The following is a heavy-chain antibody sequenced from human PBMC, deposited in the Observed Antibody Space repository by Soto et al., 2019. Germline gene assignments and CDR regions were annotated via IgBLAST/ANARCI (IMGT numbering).Heavy chain of an antibody. CDR1: GFTVSSNY. D-gene: IGHD2-2*02. CDR3: ARDALGYCSSTSCYTGTVPYYYYGMDV. CDR2: IYSGGST. J-gene: IGHJ6*02. V-gene: IGHV3-53*01. Sequence: EVQLVESGGGLIQPGGSLRLSCAASGFTVSSNYMSWVRQAPGKGLEWVSVIYSGGSTYYADSVKGRFTISRDNSKNTLYLQMNSLRAEDTAVYYCARDALGYCSSTSCYTGTVPYYYYGMDVWGQGTTVTVSS.